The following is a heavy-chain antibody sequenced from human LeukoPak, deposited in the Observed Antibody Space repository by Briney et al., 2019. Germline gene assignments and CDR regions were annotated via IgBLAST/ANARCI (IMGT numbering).Heavy chain of an antibody. Sequence: GASVKVSCKASGGTFSSYAISWVRQAPGQGLEWMGGIIPIFGTANYAQKFQGRVTITADESTSTAYMELSSLRSGDTAVYYCARGPTQAAYYYDSSGYYPPLDYWGQGTLVTVSS. V-gene: IGHV1-69*13. CDR1: GGTFSSYA. CDR3: ARGPTQAAYYYDSSGYYPPLDY. D-gene: IGHD3-22*01. CDR2: IIPIFGTA. J-gene: IGHJ4*02.